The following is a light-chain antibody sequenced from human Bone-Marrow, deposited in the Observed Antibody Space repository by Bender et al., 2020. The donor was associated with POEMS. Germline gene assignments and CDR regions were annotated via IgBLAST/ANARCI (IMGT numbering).Light chain of an antibody. CDR3: QVWDRSSDHGVVV. Sequence: SYELTQPPSVSVAPGKTASLTCGGSNIGTKGVHWYQQKPGQAPILVVNDDRDRPSGIPERFSGSNSGNTATLTISRVEAGDEADYYCQVWDRSSDHGVVVFGGGTKLTVL. J-gene: IGLJ2*01. V-gene: IGLV3-21*03. CDR2: DDR. CDR1: NIGTKG.